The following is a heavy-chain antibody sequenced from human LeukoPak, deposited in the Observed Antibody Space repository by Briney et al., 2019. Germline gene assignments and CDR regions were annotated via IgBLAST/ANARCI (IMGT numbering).Heavy chain of an antibody. V-gene: IGHV1-2*02. Sequence: ASVKVFCKASGYTFTGYYMHWVRQAPGQGLEWMGWINPNSGGTNYAQKFQGRVTMTRDTSISTAYMELSRLRSDDTAVYYCARERGGLMTTVYGMDVWGQGTTVTVSS. CDR1: GYTFTGYY. J-gene: IGHJ6*02. CDR3: ARERGGLMTTVYGMDV. D-gene: IGHD4-17*01. CDR2: INPNSGGT.